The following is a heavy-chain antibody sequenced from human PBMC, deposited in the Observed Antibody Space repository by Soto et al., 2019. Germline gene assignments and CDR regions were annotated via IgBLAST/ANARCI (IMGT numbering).Heavy chain of an antibody. V-gene: IGHV4-39*01. D-gene: IGHD3-3*01. CDR1: GGSISSSSYY. CDR3: ASGLLRFLEPNWFDP. J-gene: IGHJ5*02. Sequence: PSETLSLTCTVSGGSISSSSYYWGWIRQPPGKGLEWIGSIYYSGSTYYNPSLKSRVTISVDTSKSQFSLKLSSVTAADTAVYYCASGLLRFLEPNWFDPWGQGTLVTVSS. CDR2: IYYSGST.